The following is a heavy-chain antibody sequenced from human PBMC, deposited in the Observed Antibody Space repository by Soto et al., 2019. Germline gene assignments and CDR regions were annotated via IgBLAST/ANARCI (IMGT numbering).Heavy chain of an antibody. J-gene: IGHJ3*02. CDR3: ARAAYDYVWGSYRQDAFDI. D-gene: IGHD3-16*02. CDR1: GGTFSSYA. Sequence: ASVKVSCKASGGTFSSYAISWVRQAPGQGLEWMGGIIPIFGTANYAQKFQGRVTITADESTSTAYMELSSLRSEDTAVYYCARAAYDYVWGSYRQDAFDIWGQGTMVTVSS. V-gene: IGHV1-69*13. CDR2: IIPIFGTA.